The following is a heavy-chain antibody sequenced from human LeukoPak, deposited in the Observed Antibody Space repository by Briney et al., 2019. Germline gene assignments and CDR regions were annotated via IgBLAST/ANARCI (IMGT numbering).Heavy chain of an antibody. V-gene: IGHV3-33*01. Sequence: GGSLRLSCAASGFTFSSYGMHWVRQAPGKGLEWVTFLWYDGSNKYYADSVKGRFTISRDNSKNTLYLRMNTLRAEDTAVYYCARDLGYFDYWGQGTLVTVSS. J-gene: IGHJ4*02. CDR2: LWYDGSNK. CDR1: GFTFSSYG. CDR3: ARDLGYFDY.